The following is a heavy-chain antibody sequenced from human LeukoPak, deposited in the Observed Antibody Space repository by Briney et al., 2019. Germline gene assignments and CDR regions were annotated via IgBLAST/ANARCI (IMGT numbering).Heavy chain of an antibody. Sequence: SETLSLTCTVSGGSISSSSYYWGWIRQPPGKGLEWIGSIYYSGSTYYNPSLKSRVTISVDTSKNQFSLKLSSVTAADTAVYYCARLGADSSSWPPSDAFDIWGQGTMVTVSS. CDR2: IYYSGST. D-gene: IGHD6-13*01. CDR3: ARLGADSSSWPPSDAFDI. CDR1: GGSISSSSYY. J-gene: IGHJ3*02. V-gene: IGHV4-39*01.